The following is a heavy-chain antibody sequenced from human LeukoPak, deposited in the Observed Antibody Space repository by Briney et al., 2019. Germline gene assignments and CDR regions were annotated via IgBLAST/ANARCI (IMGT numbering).Heavy chain of an antibody. CDR3: ARDKIVGPTTLDF. D-gene: IGHD1-26*01. CDR1: GFTFSDYW. CDR2: IKQDGYEK. V-gene: IGHV3-7*01. J-gene: IGHJ4*02. Sequence: GGSLRLSCAASGFTFSDYWMSWARQTPEKGLEWVANIKQDGYEKYHVDSVKGRFTISRDNAKNSLYLQMNSLRADDTAVYYCARDKIVGPTTLDFWGQGILVTVSS.